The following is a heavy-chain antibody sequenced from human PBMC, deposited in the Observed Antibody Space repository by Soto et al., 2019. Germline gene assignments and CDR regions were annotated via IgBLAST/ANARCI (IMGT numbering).Heavy chain of an antibody. CDR2: ISYDGSNK. CDR1: GFTFSSYG. J-gene: IGHJ4*02. Sequence: SLRLSCAASGFTFSSYGMHWVRQAPGKGLEWVAVISYDGSNKYYADSVKGRFTISRDNSKNTLYLQMNSLRAEDTAVYYCAKDLRVADVPYFDYWGQGTLVTVSS. D-gene: IGHD6-13*01. CDR3: AKDLRVADVPYFDY. V-gene: IGHV3-30*18.